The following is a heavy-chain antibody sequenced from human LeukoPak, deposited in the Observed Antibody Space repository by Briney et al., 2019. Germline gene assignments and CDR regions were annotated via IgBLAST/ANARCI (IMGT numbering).Heavy chain of an antibody. CDR2: IYPDDSDT. V-gene: IGHV5-51*01. D-gene: IGHD6-13*01. J-gene: IGHJ5*01. Sequence: GASLKISCQHSEYSFPNYCIGWVRQMPGKGLEWMGIIYPDDSDTRYSPSFQGQVTISADRSISTAYLQWDSLKASDTAMYYCAIGRGGQQLGDSWGHGTLVTVSS. CDR3: AIGRGGQQLGDS. CDR1: EYSFPNYC.